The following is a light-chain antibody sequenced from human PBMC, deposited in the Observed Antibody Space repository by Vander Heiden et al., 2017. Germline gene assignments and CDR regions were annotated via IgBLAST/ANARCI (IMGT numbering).Light chain of an antibody. J-gene: IGLJ1*01. CDR2: DVS. CDR3: CSYAGSYTYV. V-gene: IGLV2-11*01. Sequence: QSALTQPRPVSGSPGQSVTISCTGTSSDVGGYNYVSWYQQHPGKVSKLMIYDVSKRPSGVPDRFSGSKSGNTASLTISGLQAEDEADYYCCSYAGSYTYVFGTGTKVTVL. CDR1: SSDVGGYNY.